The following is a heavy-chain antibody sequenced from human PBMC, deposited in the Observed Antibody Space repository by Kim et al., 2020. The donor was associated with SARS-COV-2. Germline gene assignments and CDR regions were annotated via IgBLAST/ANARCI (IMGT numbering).Heavy chain of an antibody. Sequence: VTGRFTISRDNSKNTLYLQMNILRAEDTAVYYCARDWGIYDSSGYYPFDYWGQGTLVTVSS. V-gene: IGHV3-30*07. J-gene: IGHJ4*02. D-gene: IGHD3-22*01. CDR3: ARDWGIYDSSGYYPFDY.